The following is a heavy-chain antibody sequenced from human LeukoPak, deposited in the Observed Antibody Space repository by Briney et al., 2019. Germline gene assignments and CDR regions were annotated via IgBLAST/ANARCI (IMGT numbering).Heavy chain of an antibody. CDR2: ISYDGSNK. CDR1: GFTFSSYG. Sequence: PGGSLRLSCAASGFTFSSYGMHWVCQAPGKGLEWVAVISYDGSNKYYADSVKGRFTISRDNSKNTLYLQMNSLRAEDTAVYYCAKDRLGMDCDILTGLDYWGQGTLVTVSS. CDR3: AKDRLGMDCDILTGLDY. D-gene: IGHD3-9*01. V-gene: IGHV3-30*18. J-gene: IGHJ4*02.